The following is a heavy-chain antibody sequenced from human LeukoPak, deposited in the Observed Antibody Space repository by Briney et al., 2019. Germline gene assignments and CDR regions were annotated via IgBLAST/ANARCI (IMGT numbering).Heavy chain of an antibody. CDR3: ARQWLING. V-gene: IGHV3-21*04. J-gene: IGHJ4*02. D-gene: IGHD6-19*01. Sequence: GGSLRLSCAASGFTFSSYSMNWVRQAPGKGLEWVSAISSGSTYIYYADSVKGRFHISRDNANNPLYLQINSLRAEDTAVYYCARQWLINGWGQGILVTVSS. CDR2: ISSGSTYI. CDR1: GFTFSSYS.